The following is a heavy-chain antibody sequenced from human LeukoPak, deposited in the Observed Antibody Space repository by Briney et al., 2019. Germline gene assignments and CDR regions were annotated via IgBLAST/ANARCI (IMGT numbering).Heavy chain of an antibody. V-gene: IGHV1-69*05. CDR2: IIPIFGTA. D-gene: IGHD3-22*01. J-gene: IGHJ4*02. CDR3: ARELGTYYYDSSGYYAHFDY. Sequence: GASVKVSCKASGGTFSSYAISWVRQAPGQGLEWMGRIIPIFGTANYAQKFQGRVTITTDESTSTAYMELSSLRSEDTAVYYYARELGTYYYDSSGYYAHFDYWGQGTLVTVSS. CDR1: GGTFSSYA.